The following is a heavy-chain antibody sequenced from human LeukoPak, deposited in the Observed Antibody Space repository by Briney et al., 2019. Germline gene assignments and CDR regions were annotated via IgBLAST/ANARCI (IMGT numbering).Heavy chain of an antibody. V-gene: IGHV3-9*01. CDR2: INWNSDTI. CDR3: ARDSCGSPSCFDY. D-gene: IGHD2-2*01. CDR1: GFTFDDYA. J-gene: IGHJ4*02. Sequence: PGGSLRLSCVASGFTFDDYAMYWVRQVPGKGLEWVSGINWNSDTIDYADSVKGRFTISRDQSKNTLFLQVNSLRAEDTAVYYCARDSCGSPSCFDYWGQGTLVTVSS.